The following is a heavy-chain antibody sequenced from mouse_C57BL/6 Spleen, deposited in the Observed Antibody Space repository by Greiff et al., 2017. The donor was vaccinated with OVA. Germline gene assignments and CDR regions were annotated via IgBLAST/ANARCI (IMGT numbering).Heavy chain of an antibody. D-gene: IGHD2-3*01. V-gene: IGHV5-17*01. CDR3: ARDLDGYLRGAMDY. Sequence: EVQGVESGGGLVKPGGSLKLSCAASGFTFSDYGMHWVRQAPEKGLEWVAYISSGSSTIYYADTVKGRFTISREHANNTLFLQMTSRRSEATDMYYCARDLDGYLRGAMDYWGQGTSVTVSS. CDR2: ISSGSSTI. J-gene: IGHJ4*01. CDR1: GFTFSDYG.